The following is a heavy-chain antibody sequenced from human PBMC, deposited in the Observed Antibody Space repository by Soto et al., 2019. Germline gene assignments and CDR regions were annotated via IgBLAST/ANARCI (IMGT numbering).Heavy chain of an antibody. CDR2: ISYDGSNK. CDR1: GFTFSSFS. CDR3: ARTTAVAGTPEFDY. J-gene: IGHJ4*02. D-gene: IGHD6-19*01. Sequence: QVQLVECGGGVVQPGRSLRLSCAASGFTFSSFSLHWVRQAPGKGLEWLARISYDGSNKYIADSVKGRFAISRDNSKNTLYLQVNSLRPEDTAVYYCARTTAVAGTPEFDYWGQGTLVTVSS. V-gene: IGHV3-30*09.